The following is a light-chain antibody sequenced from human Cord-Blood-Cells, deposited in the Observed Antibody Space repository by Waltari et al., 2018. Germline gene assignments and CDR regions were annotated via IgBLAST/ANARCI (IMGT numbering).Light chain of an antibody. V-gene: IGKV1-39*01. CDR1: KSISSY. Sequence: LQMTQSPSSLSASVGDRVTITSRASKSISSYINWYQHKTGKAPKLLIYAASSLQIGVPSRFSGSGSGTDFTLTISSLQPEDFATYYCQQSYSTPYSFGQGTKLEIK. CDR3: QQSYSTPYS. J-gene: IGKJ2*03. CDR2: AAS.